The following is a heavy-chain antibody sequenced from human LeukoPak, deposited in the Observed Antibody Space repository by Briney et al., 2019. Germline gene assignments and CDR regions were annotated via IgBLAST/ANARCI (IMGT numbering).Heavy chain of an antibody. CDR1: GFTFSSYA. J-gene: IGHJ4*02. CDR2: MSYDGSNK. Sequence: PGRSLRLSCAASGFTFSSYAMHWVRQAPGKGLEWVAVMSYDGSNKYYADSVKGRFTISRDNSKNTLYLQMNSLRAEDTAVYYCARDWYYGSGSYFDYWGQGTLVTVSS. CDR3: ARDWYYGSGSYFDY. V-gene: IGHV3-30-3*01. D-gene: IGHD3-10*01.